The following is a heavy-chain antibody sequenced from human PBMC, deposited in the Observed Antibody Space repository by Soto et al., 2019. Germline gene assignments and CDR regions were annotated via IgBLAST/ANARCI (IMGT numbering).Heavy chain of an antibody. CDR1: GGSINSGGYC. CDR3: ARVPPITTVTPYYFAY. J-gene: IGHJ4*02. V-gene: IGHV4-31*03. CDR2: ISYGGST. Sequence: SETLSLTCTVSGGSINSGGYCWSWIRQHPGKGLDWIGCISYGGSTSYNPSLKSRVTISVDTSKNQFSLKLSSVTAADTAVYYCARVPPITTVTPYYFAYWGQGTLVTVSS. D-gene: IGHD4-17*01.